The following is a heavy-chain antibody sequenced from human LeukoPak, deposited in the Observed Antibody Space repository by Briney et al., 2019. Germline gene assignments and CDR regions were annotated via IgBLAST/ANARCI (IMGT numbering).Heavy chain of an antibody. D-gene: IGHD5/OR15-5a*01. Sequence: GGSLRLSCAASGFTFSSYGMHWVRQAPGKGLEWVAFIRYDGSNKCYADSVKGRFTISRDNSKNTLYLQMNSLRAEDTAVYYCAKVSDGVYDLYYFDYWGQGTLVTVSS. CDR2: IRYDGSNK. J-gene: IGHJ4*02. CDR1: GFTFSSYG. V-gene: IGHV3-30*02. CDR3: AKVSDGVYDLYYFDY.